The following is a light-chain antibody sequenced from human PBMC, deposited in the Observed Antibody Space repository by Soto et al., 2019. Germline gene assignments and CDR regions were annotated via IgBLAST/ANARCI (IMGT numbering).Light chain of an antibody. V-gene: IGKV1-39*01. J-gene: IGKJ1*01. CDR3: QQTYSLPRT. Sequence: DVQMTQSPSSLSASVGERVTIACRASQTVSKFVNWYQQKPGKVPDLLIYSASTLYSGVPSRFSGSGSGTEFTLTISNLQPEDFATYYCQQTYSLPRTFAQGTKVE. CDR2: SAS. CDR1: QTVSKF.